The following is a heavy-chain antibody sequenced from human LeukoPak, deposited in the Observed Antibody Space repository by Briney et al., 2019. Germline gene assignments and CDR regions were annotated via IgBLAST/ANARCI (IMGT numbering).Heavy chain of an antibody. D-gene: IGHD3-10*01. CDR1: GGSISSSSYY. J-gene: IGHJ3*02. Sequence: SETLSLTCTVSGGSISSSSYYWGWIRQPPGKGLEWIGSIYYSGSTYYNPSLKSRVTISVDTSKNQFSLKLSSVTAADTAVYYCAREYYGSGSYYAAFDIWGQGTMVTVSS. CDR3: AREYYGSGSYYAAFDI. CDR2: IYYSGST. V-gene: IGHV4-39*02.